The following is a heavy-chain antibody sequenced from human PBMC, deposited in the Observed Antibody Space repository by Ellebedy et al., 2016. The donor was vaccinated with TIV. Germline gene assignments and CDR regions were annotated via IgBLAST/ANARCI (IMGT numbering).Heavy chain of an antibody. V-gene: IGHV3-74*01. Sequence: GESLKISCAASGFTFSSYWMHWVRQAPGKGLVWASLINSDGSRTTYADSVKGRFTISRDNAKSSLYLHMSSLRDADTAVYYCSREGSGFDPWGQGTLVTVSS. J-gene: IGHJ5*02. CDR2: INSDGSRT. CDR1: GFTFSSYW. CDR3: SREGSGFDP.